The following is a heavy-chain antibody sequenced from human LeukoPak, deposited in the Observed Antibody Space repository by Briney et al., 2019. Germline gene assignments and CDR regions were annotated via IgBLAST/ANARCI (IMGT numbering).Heavy chain of an antibody. CDR1: GFTFSSYA. Sequence: GGSLRLSCAASGFTFSSYAMSWVRQAPGKGLEWVSAISGSGGSTYYADSVKGRFTISRDNSKNTLYLQMNSLRAEDTAVYYCARGLLRYFDWSQPPIDYWGQGTLVTVSS. D-gene: IGHD3-9*01. V-gene: IGHV3-23*01. CDR2: ISGSGGST. CDR3: ARGLLRYFDWSQPPIDY. J-gene: IGHJ4*02.